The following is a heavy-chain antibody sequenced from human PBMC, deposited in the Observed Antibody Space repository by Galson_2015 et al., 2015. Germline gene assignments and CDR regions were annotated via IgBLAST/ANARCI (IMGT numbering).Heavy chain of an antibody. CDR1: GGSITTSAYY. J-gene: IGHJ6*02. D-gene: IGHD1-1*01. Sequence: SETLSLTCTVSGGSITTSAYYWAWIRQSPAKGLEWIGSLYHTGATYYHPSLKGRVTISADASKNQVSLELRSVTAADSAVFYCTRAPRRQQYYGMDVWGQGTTVIVSS. CDR3: TRAPRRQQYYGMDV. V-gene: IGHV4-39*07. CDR2: LYHTGAT.